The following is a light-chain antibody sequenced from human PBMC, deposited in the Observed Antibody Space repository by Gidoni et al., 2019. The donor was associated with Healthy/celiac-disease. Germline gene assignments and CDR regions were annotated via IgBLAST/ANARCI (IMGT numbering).Light chain of an antibody. V-gene: IGKV1-8*01. CDR3: QQYYSYPPT. Sequence: AIRITQSPSSLSASPGDSVTITCRASQGISSYLAWYQQKPGKAPKLLIYAASTLQSGVPSRFSGSGSGTDFTLTISCLQSEDFATYYCQQYYSYPPTFGGGTKVEIK. J-gene: IGKJ4*01. CDR2: AAS. CDR1: QGISSY.